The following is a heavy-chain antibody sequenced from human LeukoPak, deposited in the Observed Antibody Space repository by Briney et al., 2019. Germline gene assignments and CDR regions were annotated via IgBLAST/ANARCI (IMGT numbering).Heavy chain of an antibody. CDR3: ARLVSSGYYPFDY. V-gene: IGHV4-39*02. CDR2: IYYSGST. J-gene: IGHJ4*02. CDR1: GGSISSSSYY. D-gene: IGHD3-22*01. Sequence: PSETLSLTCTVSGGSISSSSYYWGWIRQPPGKGLEWIGSIYYSGSTYYNPSLKSRVTISVDTSKNHFSLKLSSVTAADTAVYYCARLVSSGYYPFDYWGQGTLVTVSS.